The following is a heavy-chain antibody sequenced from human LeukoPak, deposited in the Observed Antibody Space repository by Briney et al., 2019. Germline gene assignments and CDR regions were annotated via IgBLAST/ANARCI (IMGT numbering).Heavy chain of an antibody. CDR3: ARGRSGYDSGSADGFDV. V-gene: IGHV4-30-4*01. CDR2: IYYSGTT. D-gene: IGHD3-10*01. CDR1: GGSISSDKYY. J-gene: IGHJ3*01. Sequence: SQTLSLTCTVSGGSISSDKYYWSWIRQPPGKGLEWIGYIYYSGTTYYNPSLRSRPTISLDPSKSQFSLRLTSVTAAGTAVYYCARGRSGYDSGSADGFDVWGQGTMVTVSS.